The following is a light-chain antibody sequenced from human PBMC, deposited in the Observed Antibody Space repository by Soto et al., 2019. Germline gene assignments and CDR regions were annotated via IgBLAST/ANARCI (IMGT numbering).Light chain of an antibody. V-gene: IGKV3-20*01. CDR2: EIS. J-gene: IGKJ2*01. CDR1: QSVGSD. Sequence: EIVMTQSPATLSVSPGERATLSCRASQSVGSDLAWYQQKPGQAPRLVICEISDRDSDIPDRFTGSGSGTDFTLTISRVEPEDAAVYYCQYYGTSPLYTFGQGTKLEIK. CDR3: QYYGTSPLYT.